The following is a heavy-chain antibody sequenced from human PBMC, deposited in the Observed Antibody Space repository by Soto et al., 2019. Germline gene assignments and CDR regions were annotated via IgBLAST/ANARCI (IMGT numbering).Heavy chain of an antibody. J-gene: IGHJ4*02. D-gene: IGHD2-21*01. CDR1: GGSISSDGYY. CDR2: IYYSGRA. V-gene: IGHV4-30-4*01. Sequence: SETLSLTCTVSGTVSGGSISSDGYYWSWIRQPPGKGLEWIGYIYYSGRAYSNPSLESRVTISVDTSKNQFSLKLTSVTAADTAVYYYARATPMVIFDYWGQGTLVTVSS. CDR3: ARATPMVIFDY.